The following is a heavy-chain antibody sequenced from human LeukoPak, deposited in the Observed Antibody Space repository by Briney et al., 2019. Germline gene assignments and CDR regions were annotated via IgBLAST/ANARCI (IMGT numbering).Heavy chain of an antibody. Sequence: SETLSLTCTVSGGSISSYYWSWIRQPAGKGLEWIGRIYTSGSTNYNPSLKSRVTMSVDTSKNQFSLKLSSVTAADTAVYYCARDDGYSSSWYPPALRYWGQGTLATVSS. CDR1: GGSISSYY. CDR2: IYTSGST. CDR3: ARDDGYSSSWYPPALRY. J-gene: IGHJ4*02. V-gene: IGHV4-4*07. D-gene: IGHD6-13*01.